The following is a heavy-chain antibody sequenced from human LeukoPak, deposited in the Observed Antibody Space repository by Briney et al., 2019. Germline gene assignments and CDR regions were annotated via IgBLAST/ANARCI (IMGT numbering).Heavy chain of an antibody. Sequence: SQTLSLTCTVSHGSISSGDYYWSWVRQPPGKGLEWIGYIFYSGSSYYNPSLKSRVTISVDTSKNQFSLKLSSVTAADTAVYYCARCQWLGATCSHDYWGQGTLVTVSS. CDR1: HGSISSGDYY. D-gene: IGHD6-19*01. J-gene: IGHJ4*02. V-gene: IGHV4-30-4*01. CDR3: ARCQWLGATCSHDY. CDR2: IFYSGSS.